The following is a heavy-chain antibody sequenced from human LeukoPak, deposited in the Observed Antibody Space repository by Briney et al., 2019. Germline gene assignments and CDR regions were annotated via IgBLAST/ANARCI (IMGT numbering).Heavy chain of an antibody. D-gene: IGHD1-26*01. V-gene: IGHV3-23*01. CDR2: ISGSGGST. CDR3: AKKWGGSWGFDY. CDR1: RFTFSSYA. J-gene: IGHJ4*02. Sequence: PGGSLRLSCAASRFTFSSYAMSWVRQAPGKGLEWVSAISGSGGSTYYADSVKGRFTISRDNSKNTLYLQMNSLRAEDTAVYYCAKKWGGSWGFDYWGQGTLVTVSS.